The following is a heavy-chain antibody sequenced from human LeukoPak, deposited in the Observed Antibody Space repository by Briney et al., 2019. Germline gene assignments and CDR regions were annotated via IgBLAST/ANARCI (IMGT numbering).Heavy chain of an antibody. CDR1: GFTFSSYE. D-gene: IGHD5-12*01. Sequence: GGSLRLSCAASGFTFSSYEMNWVRQAPGKGLEWVSYISSSGSTIYYADSVKGRFTISRDNAKNSLYLQMNSLRAEDTAVYYCAREGGYDLPDAFDIWGQGTMVTVSS. J-gene: IGHJ3*02. CDR3: AREGGYDLPDAFDI. V-gene: IGHV3-48*03. CDR2: ISSSGSTI.